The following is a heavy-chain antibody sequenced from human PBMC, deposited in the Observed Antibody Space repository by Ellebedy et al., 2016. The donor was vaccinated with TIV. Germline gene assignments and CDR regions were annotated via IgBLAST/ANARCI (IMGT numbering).Heavy chain of an antibody. V-gene: IGHV4-30-2*01. CDR3: ARVRNYYDSSGYYWPYNWFDP. D-gene: IGHD3-22*01. Sequence: LRLSXAVSGDSISSSGYSWSWIRQPPGKGLEWIGYIYHSGKTYYNPSLKSRVTISVDRPKNQFSVRLNSVTAADTAVYYCARVRNYYDSSGYYWPYNWFDPWGQGTLVTVSS. CDR1: GDSISSSGYS. J-gene: IGHJ5*02. CDR2: IYHSGKT.